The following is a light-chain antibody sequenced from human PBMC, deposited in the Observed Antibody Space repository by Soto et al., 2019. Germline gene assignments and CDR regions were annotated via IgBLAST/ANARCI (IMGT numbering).Light chain of an antibody. V-gene: IGLV2-14*01. J-gene: IGLJ2*01. CDR1: SNDIGGYNY. CDR2: EVS. CDR3: SSYTITHIPVI. Sequence: QCALTQPASVSGSPGQSITISCTGTSNDIGGYNYVSWYQQHPGEAPKLIIYEVSNRPSGVSNRFSGSKSDNTASLTITGLQAEDEASYYCSSYTITHIPVIFGGGTKLTVL.